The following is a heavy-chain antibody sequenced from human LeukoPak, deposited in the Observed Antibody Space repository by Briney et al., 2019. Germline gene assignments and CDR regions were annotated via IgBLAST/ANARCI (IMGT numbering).Heavy chain of an antibody. J-gene: IGHJ4*02. V-gene: IGHV3-7*01. CDR1: GFTFSSYR. Sequence: GGSLRLSCAASGFTFSSYRMTWVRQAPGKGLEWVANIRQDGNEQYYMDSVKGRFTISRDNAKNSLFLQMNSLRAEDTAVYYCARAPYSGGWYLMYWGQGTLVTVSS. CDR3: ARAPYSGGWYLMY. D-gene: IGHD6-19*01. CDR2: IRQDGNEQ.